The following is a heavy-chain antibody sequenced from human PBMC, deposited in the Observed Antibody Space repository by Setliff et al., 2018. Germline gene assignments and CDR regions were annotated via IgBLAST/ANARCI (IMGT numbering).Heavy chain of an antibody. CDR1: GYTFTSYA. D-gene: IGHD5-12*01. Sequence: ASVKVSCKASGYTFTSYAMHWVRQAPGQRLEWMGWINAGNGNTKYSQKFQGRVTITRDTSASTAYMELSSRRSEDTAVYYCARDPASSGYDTYYYYYYGMDVWGQGTTVTVSS. CDR3: ARDPASSGYDTYYYYYYGMDV. V-gene: IGHV1-3*01. J-gene: IGHJ6*02. CDR2: INAGNGNT.